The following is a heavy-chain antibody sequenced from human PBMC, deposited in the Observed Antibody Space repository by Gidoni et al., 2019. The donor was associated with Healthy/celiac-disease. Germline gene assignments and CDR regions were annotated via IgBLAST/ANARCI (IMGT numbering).Heavy chain of an antibody. V-gene: IGHV3-48*03. D-gene: IGHD2-15*01. J-gene: IGHJ6*02. Sequence: EVRLVESGGGLVQPGGSLRLSCAASGFPFSSYEMNWVRQAPGKGLEWVSYISSSGSTIYYADSVKGRFTISRDNAKNSLYLQMNSLRAEDTAVYYCARCEGWPALLYYGMDVWGQGTTVTVSS. CDR2: ISSSGSTI. CDR1: GFPFSSYE. CDR3: ARCEGWPALLYYGMDV.